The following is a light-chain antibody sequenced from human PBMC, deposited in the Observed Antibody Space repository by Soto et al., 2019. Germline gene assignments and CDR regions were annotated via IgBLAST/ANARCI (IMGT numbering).Light chain of an antibody. CDR3: SSYAGSNNF. CDR2: EVS. Sequence: QSALTQPPSASGSPGQSVTISCTGTSSDVGGYNYVSWYQQHPGKAPKLMIYEVSKRPSGVPDRFSGSKSGNTASLTVSGLQAEDEADYYCSSYAGSNNFFGTRTKLTVL. V-gene: IGLV2-8*01. CDR1: SSDVGGYNY. J-gene: IGLJ1*01.